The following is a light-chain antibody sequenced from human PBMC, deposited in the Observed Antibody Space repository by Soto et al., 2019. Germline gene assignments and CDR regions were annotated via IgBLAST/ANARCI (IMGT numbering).Light chain of an antibody. J-gene: IGKJ5*01. CDR3: QQYGSSST. CDR1: QSISTSY. CDR2: AAS. Sequence: EIVLTQSPGTLSLSPGERATLSCRTSQSISTSYLAWYQQKPGQAPRLLIYAASRRATGIPDRFSGSGSGTDFTLTISRLEPDDFAVYYCQQYGSSSTFGQGTRLEIK. V-gene: IGKV3-20*01.